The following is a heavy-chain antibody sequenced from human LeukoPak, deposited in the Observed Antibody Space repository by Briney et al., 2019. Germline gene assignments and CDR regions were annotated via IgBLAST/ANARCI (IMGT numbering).Heavy chain of an antibody. Sequence: ASVKVSCKASGYTFTGYYMHWVRQAPGQGLEWMGRINPNSGGTNYAQKFQGRVTMTRDTSISTAYMELCRLRSDATSVYYCARYEYLEQEYSRSSGGYWGQVTLVTVSS. J-gene: IGHJ4*02. CDR3: ARYEYLEQEYSRSSGGY. CDR2: INPNSGGT. D-gene: IGHD6-6*01. V-gene: IGHV1-2*06. CDR1: GYTFTGYY.